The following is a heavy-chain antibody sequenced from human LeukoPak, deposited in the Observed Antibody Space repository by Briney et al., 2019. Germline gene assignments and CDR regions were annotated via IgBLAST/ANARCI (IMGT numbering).Heavy chain of an antibody. D-gene: IGHD3-22*01. CDR2: INHSGST. Sequence: SETLSLTCAVYGGSFSGYYWSWIRQPPGKGLEWVGEINHSGSTNYNPSLKSRVTISVDPSKNQFSLKLSSVTAADTAVYYCARQQKNYYDSSGRHFDYWGQGTLVTVSS. V-gene: IGHV4-34*01. J-gene: IGHJ4*02. CDR1: GGSFSGYY. CDR3: ARQQKNYYDSSGRHFDY.